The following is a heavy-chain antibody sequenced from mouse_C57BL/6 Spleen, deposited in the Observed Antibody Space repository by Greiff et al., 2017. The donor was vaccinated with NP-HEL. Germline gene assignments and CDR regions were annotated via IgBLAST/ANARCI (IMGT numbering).Heavy chain of an antibody. Sequence: EVQLQQSGPELVKPGASVKISCKASGYSFTGYYMNWVKQSPEKSLEWIGEINPSTGGTTYNQKFKAKATLTVDKSSSTAYMQLKSLTSEDSAVYYCARHYYGSSYAYLDYWGQGTTLTVSS. CDR3: ARHYYGSSYAYLDY. D-gene: IGHD1-1*01. CDR1: GYSFTGYY. V-gene: IGHV1-42*01. CDR2: INPSTGGT. J-gene: IGHJ2*01.